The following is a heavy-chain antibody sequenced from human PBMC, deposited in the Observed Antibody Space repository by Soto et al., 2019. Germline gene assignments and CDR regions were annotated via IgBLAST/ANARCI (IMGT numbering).Heavy chain of an antibody. J-gene: IGHJ6*04. Sequence: QLVESGGGSVQPGGSLRLSCAASGFTFSSYWMSWVRQAPGKGLEWVVNIKQDGSEKYYVDSVKGRFTISRDNAKTSLYLQMNSLRAEDTAGYYCARDYALRFSGVWGKGTTVTVSS. CDR2: IKQDGSEK. V-gene: IGHV3-7*01. CDR1: GFTFSSYW. D-gene: IGHD3-3*01. CDR3: ARDYALRFSGV.